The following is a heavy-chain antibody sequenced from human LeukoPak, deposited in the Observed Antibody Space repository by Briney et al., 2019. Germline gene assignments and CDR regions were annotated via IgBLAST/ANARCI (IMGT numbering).Heavy chain of an antibody. CDR3: ARYIPAAKGVFDY. J-gene: IGHJ4*02. D-gene: IGHD2-2*01. CDR1: GGSISSYY. CDR2: IYYTGST. V-gene: IGHV4-59*08. Sequence: SETLSLTCTVSGGSISSYYWSWIRQPPGKGLEWLGYIYYTGSTSYSPSLKSRVTISLDTSKNQFSLMLSPVTAADTAVYYCARYIPAAKGVFDYWGQGTLVTVSS.